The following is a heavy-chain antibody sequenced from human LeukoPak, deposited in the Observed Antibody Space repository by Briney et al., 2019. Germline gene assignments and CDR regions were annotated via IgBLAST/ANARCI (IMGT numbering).Heavy chain of an antibody. J-gene: IGHJ3*02. D-gene: IGHD1-1*01. Sequence: HTGGSLRLSCAASGFTFSSYSMNWVRQAPGKGLVWVSRIHSDGSSTTSADSVKGRFTISRDNAENTLYLQMNSLRAEDTAVYFCARGNAHAFDIWGQGTMVTVSS. CDR1: GFTFSSYS. CDR3: ARGNAHAFDI. CDR2: IHSDGSST. V-gene: IGHV3-74*01.